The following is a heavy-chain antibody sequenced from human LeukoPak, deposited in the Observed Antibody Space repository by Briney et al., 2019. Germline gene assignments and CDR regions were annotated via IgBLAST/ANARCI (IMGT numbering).Heavy chain of an antibody. D-gene: IGHD2-15*01. J-gene: IGHJ4*02. V-gene: IGHV3-33*01. CDR2: IWYDGSNK. CDR1: GFTFSSYG. CDR3: ASRRGGIVGDY. Sequence: GGSLRLSCTASGFTFSSYGMHWVRQAPGKGLEWVALIWYDGSNKYYADSVKGRFTISRDNSKNTVYLQMNSLRAEDTAVYYCASRRGGIVGDYWGQGTLVTVSS.